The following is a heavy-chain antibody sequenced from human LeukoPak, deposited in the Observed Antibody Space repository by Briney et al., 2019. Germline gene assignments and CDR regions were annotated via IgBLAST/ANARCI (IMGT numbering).Heavy chain of an antibody. D-gene: IGHD3-9*01. CDR1: GYTFSSYG. CDR3: ARDGPDKAAWFDP. Sequence: ASVKVSCKASGYTFSSYGISWVRQAPGQGLEWMGWISDYNGNTNYAQKVQGRVTMTTDPFTSTAYMELRSLRSDDTAVYYCARDGPDKAAWFDPWGQGTLVTASS. V-gene: IGHV1-18*01. J-gene: IGHJ5*02. CDR2: ISDYNGNT.